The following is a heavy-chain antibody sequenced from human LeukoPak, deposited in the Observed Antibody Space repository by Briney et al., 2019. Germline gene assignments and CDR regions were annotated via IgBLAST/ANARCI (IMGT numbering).Heavy chain of an antibody. CDR1: GFTFSNYG. D-gene: IGHD6-13*01. Sequence: GGSLRLSCAASGFTFSNYGMTWVRQAPGKGLEWVSAISGSGSSTFYADSVKSRFTISRDNFKNTLYLQMNSLRAEDTAVYYCAKGPKQLLVGSRGYYFDYWGQGTLVTVSS. CDR2: ISGSGSST. J-gene: IGHJ4*02. V-gene: IGHV3-23*01. CDR3: AKGPKQLLVGSRGYYFDY.